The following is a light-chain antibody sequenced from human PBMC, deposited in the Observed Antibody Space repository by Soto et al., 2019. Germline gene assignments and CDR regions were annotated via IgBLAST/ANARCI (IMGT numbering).Light chain of an antibody. Sequence: QSALTQPASVSGSPGESITISCTGTSSDVGGYNYVSWYQHHPGKAPKLMIHEVSDRPSGISNRFSGSKSGNTASLTISGLQAEDEADYYCSSYTSATHYVFGNGKKVTV. CDR1: SSDVGGYNY. CDR3: SSYTSATHYV. CDR2: EVS. V-gene: IGLV2-14*01. J-gene: IGLJ1*01.